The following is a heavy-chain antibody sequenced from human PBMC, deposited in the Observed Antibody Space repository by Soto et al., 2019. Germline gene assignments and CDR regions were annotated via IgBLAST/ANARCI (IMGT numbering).Heavy chain of an antibody. CDR1: GGSFSGYD. CDR2: INHSGST. CDR3: ARGRVDTAMVYFDY. J-gene: IGHJ4*02. D-gene: IGHD5-18*01. Sequence: SETLSLTSAVYGGSFSGYDWSWIRQPPGKGLEWIGEINHSGSTNYNPSLKSRVTISVDTSKNQFSLKLSSVTAADTAVYYCARGRVDTAMVYFDYWGQGTLVTVSS. V-gene: IGHV4-34*01.